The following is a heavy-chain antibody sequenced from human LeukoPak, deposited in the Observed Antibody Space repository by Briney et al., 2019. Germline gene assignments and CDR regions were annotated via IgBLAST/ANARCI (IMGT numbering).Heavy chain of an antibody. CDR1: GYTFTGYY. CDR3: ARLSLHLLEWSPTKGKEMHYFDY. J-gene: IGHJ4*02. D-gene: IGHD3-3*01. V-gene: IGHV1-2*02. Sequence: ASVKVSCKASGYTFTGYYMHWVRQAPGQGLEWMGWINPNSGGTNYAQKFQGRVTMTRDTSISTAYMELRRLRSDDTAVYYCARLSLHLLEWSPTKGKEMHYFDYWGQGTLVTVSS. CDR2: INPNSGGT.